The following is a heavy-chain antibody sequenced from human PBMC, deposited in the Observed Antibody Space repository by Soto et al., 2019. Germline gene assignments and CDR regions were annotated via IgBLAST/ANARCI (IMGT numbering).Heavy chain of an antibody. CDR3: ARGLFTVTTDYYFDY. Sequence: SETLWLTCAVYVGSFSGYYWSWVRQPPGTGLEWIGASNHSGSTNYNPPLKSRVTISEATSKNQFSLKLSSVTAADTAVYYCARGLFTVTTDYYFDYWGQGTLVTVS. D-gene: IGHD4-17*01. CDR2: SNHSGST. CDR1: VGSFSGYY. J-gene: IGHJ4*02. V-gene: IGHV4-34*01.